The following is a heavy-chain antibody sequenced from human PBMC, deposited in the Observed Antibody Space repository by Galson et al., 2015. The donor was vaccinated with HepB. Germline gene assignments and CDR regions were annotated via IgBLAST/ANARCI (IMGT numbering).Heavy chain of an antibody. CDR3: AKGGGSSWFDY. J-gene: IGHJ4*02. CDR2: IKSKTDGGTT. D-gene: IGHD3-10*01. CDR1: GFTFSNAR. V-gene: IGHV3-15*07. Sequence: SLRLSCAASGFTFSNARMNWVRQAPGKGLEWVGRIKSKTDGGTTDYAAPVKGRFTISRDNSKNTLYLQMNSLRAEDTAVYYCAKGGGSSWFDYWGQGTLVTVSS.